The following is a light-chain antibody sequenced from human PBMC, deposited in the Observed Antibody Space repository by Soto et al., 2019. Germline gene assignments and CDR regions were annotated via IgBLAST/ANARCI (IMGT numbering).Light chain of an antibody. CDR3: QQSYSTPLT. J-gene: IGKJ4*01. CDR1: QSVGSN. V-gene: IGKV3-15*01. Sequence: EIVMTQSPATLSVSPGERATLSCRASQSVGSNLAWYQQKPGQAPRLLIYGASNRATGLPPRFSGSGSGTELTLTISSLQPEDFATYYCQQSYSTPLTFGGGTKVDIK. CDR2: GAS.